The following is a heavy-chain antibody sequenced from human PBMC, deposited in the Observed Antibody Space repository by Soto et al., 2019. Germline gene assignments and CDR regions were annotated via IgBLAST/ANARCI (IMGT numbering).Heavy chain of an antibody. D-gene: IGHD6-19*01. CDR1: GYTFTSYY. CDR3: AREAYTKSGIAVAGRLAH. J-gene: IGHJ5*02. V-gene: IGHV1-46*01. CDR2: INPSGGST. Sequence: ASVKVSCKASGYTFTSYYMHWARQAPGQGLEWMGIINPSGGSTSYAQKFQGRVTMTRDTSTSTVYMELSSLRSEDTAVYYCAREAYTKSGIAVAGRLAHWGQGTLVTVSS.